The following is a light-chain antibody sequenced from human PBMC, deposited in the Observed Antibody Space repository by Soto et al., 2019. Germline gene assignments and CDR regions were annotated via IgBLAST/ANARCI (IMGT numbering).Light chain of an antibody. CDR2: GAS. CDR1: QDISNY. Sequence: DIQMTQSPSSLSASVGDRVTITCQASQDISNYLNWYQRKPGKAPKLLIYGASNLETGVPSRFSGSGSGTDFTFTISSLQPEDIATYYCQQYDNLPGLTFGGGTKVEIK. J-gene: IGKJ4*01. V-gene: IGKV1-33*01. CDR3: QQYDNLPGLT.